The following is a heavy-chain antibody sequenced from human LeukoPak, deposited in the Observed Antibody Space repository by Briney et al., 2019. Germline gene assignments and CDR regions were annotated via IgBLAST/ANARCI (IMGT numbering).Heavy chain of an antibody. V-gene: IGHV4-30-2*01. J-gene: IGHJ4*02. CDR3: ARLKAADPQLDW. Sequence: SETLSLTCTVSGGSISSGGYYWSWIRQPPGKGLEWIGYIYHSGSTYYNPSLKSRATVSMDTSTNQFSLNLRFVTAADTAVYYCARLKAADPQLDWWGRGTLVTVSS. D-gene: IGHD6-13*01. CDR2: IYHSGST. CDR1: GGSISSGGYY.